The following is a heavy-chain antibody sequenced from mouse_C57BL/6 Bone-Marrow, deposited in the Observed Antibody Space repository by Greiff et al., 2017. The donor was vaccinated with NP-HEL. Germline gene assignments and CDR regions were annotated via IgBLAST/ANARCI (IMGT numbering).Heavy chain of an antibody. Sequence: QVQLQQSGAELARPGASVKMPCKASGYTFTSYTMHWVKQRPGPGLEWIGYINPSSGYTKYNQKFKDKATLTAAKSSSTAYMQLSSLTSEDSAVYYCAREGYYGREETYWGKGTLVTVSA. D-gene: IGHD2-1*01. CDR2: INPSSGYT. CDR3: AREGYYGREETY. V-gene: IGHV1-4*01. CDR1: GYTFTSYT. J-gene: IGHJ3*01.